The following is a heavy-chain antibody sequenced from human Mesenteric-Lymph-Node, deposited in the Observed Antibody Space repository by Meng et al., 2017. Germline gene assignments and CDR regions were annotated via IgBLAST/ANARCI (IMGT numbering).Heavy chain of an antibody. CDR3: ARDSSASGSLDS. CDR1: GFTFSSYW. D-gene: IGHD3-10*01. CDR2: STGGGTT. J-gene: IGHJ4*02. V-gene: IGHV3-69-1*01. Sequence: GESLKISCAASGFTFSSYWMHWVRQAPGKGLVWVSASTGGGTTYYADSVKGRFTISRDNARNSLHLQMNSLRVEDTALYYCARDSSASGSLDSWGQGTLVTVSS.